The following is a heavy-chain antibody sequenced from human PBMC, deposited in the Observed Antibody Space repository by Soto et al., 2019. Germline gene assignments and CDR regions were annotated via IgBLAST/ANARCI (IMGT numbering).Heavy chain of an antibody. Sequence: PGESLKISCKGSGYSFTSYWIGWVRQMPGKGLEWMGIIYPGDSDTRYSPSFQGQVTISADKSISTAYLQWSSLKASDTAMYYCARQRYCSGGSCYRPFDYWGQGTLVTSP. CDR1: GYSFTSYW. CDR2: IYPGDSDT. D-gene: IGHD2-15*01. CDR3: ARQRYCSGGSCYRPFDY. V-gene: IGHV5-51*01. J-gene: IGHJ4*02.